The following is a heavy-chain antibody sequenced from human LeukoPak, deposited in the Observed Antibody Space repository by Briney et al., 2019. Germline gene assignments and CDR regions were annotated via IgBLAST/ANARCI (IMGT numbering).Heavy chain of an antibody. CDR2: IYYSGST. CDR3: ARDLGVMVRAFDI. CDR1: GGSISSYY. Sequence: PSETLSLTCTVSGGSISSYYWSWIRQPPGKRLVWIGYIYYSGSTSYNPSLKSRVTISVDTSKNQISLKLSSVTAADTAVYYCARDLGVMVRAFDIWGQGTMVTVSS. D-gene: IGHD5-18*01. V-gene: IGHV4-59*01. J-gene: IGHJ3*02.